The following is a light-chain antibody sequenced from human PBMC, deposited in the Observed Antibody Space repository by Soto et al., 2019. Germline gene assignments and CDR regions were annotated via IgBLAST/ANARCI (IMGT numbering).Light chain of an antibody. CDR3: QQYAKSPGGYT. V-gene: IGKV3-20*01. CDR2: AAS. J-gene: IGKJ2*01. CDR1: QSVSSDF. Sequence: EIVLTQSPGTLSLSPGESATLSCRASQSVSSDFLLWYQQRPGQAPRLLIYAASVRATGIPDRFSGSGSGTDFTLTISRLEPEDFAVYYCQQYAKSPGGYTFGQGTKLEIK.